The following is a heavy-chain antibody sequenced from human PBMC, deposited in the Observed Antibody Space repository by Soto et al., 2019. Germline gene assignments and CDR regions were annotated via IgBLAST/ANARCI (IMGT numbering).Heavy chain of an antibody. CDR3: ARAIVGATTPFDY. CDR1: GFTFDDYG. Sequence: EVQLVESGGGVVRPGGSLRLSCAASGFTFDDYGMNWVRQAPGKGLEWVSGINWNGYSTGYADSVKGRFTISRDSAKNSLYLQMNRLRAEDTALYYCARAIVGATTPFDYWGQGTLVTVSS. D-gene: IGHD1-26*01. CDR2: INWNGYST. J-gene: IGHJ4*02. V-gene: IGHV3-20*04.